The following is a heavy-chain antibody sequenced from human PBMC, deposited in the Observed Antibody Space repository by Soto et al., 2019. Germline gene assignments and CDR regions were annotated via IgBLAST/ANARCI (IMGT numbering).Heavy chain of an antibody. CDR2: INTGGNPT. CDR3: ASQGTNQPFDY. V-gene: IGHV3-74*01. D-gene: IGHD2-2*01. CDR1: GFTFSNYW. J-gene: IGHJ4*02. Sequence: PGGSLRLSCAASGFTFSNYWMHWVRQAPGKGLVWVSRINTGGNPTYYADSVKGRFTISRDNAKNTLYLQMNGLRVEDTAVYYCASQGTNQPFDYWGQGTLVTVSS.